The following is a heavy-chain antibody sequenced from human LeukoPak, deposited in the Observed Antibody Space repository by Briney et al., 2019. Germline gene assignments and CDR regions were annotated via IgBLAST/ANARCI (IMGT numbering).Heavy chain of an antibody. CDR3: XXXXXXXXEDWYFDL. CDR1: GFLFSSYG. CDR2: IGGSGATT. Sequence: GESLTLSCTGSGFLFSSYGMIWVRQAPGKGLDWLAAIGGSGATTFYADSVKGRFTISRDNSKNTLNLQMSSLRAEDTALYHCXXXXXXXXEDWYFDLWGRGTLLTVSS. J-gene: IGHJ2*01. V-gene: IGHV3-23*01.